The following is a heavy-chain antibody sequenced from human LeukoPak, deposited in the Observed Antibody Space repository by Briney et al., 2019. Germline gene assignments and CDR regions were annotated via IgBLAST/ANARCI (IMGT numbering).Heavy chain of an antibody. Sequence: GRSLRLSCAVSGFTVSGNYMSWVRQAPGKGLEWVSIIYSGGTTYYADSVKGRFTISRDNSKNTLYLQMNSLRAEDTAFYYCARDDGQGGPFDYWGQGTLVTVSS. CDR2: IYSGGTT. J-gene: IGHJ4*02. D-gene: IGHD3-16*01. CDR3: ARDDGQGGPFDY. V-gene: IGHV3-53*01. CDR1: GFTVSGNY.